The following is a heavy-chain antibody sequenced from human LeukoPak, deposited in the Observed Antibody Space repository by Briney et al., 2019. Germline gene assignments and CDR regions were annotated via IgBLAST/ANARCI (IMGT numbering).Heavy chain of an antibody. Sequence: GGSLRLSCAASGFTFSSYGMHWVRQAPGKGLEWVAFIRYDGSNKYYADSVKGRFTISRDNSKNTVYLQMNSLRAEDTAVYYCAKASGYSYGKYFFDSWGQGALVTVSS. CDR2: IRYDGSNK. J-gene: IGHJ4*02. V-gene: IGHV3-30*02. CDR1: GFTFSSYG. D-gene: IGHD5-18*01. CDR3: AKASGYSYGKYFFDS.